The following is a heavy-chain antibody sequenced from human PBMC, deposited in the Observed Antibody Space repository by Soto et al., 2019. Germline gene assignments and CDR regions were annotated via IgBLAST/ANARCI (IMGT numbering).Heavy chain of an antibody. J-gene: IGHJ6*02. D-gene: IGHD5-18*01. V-gene: IGHV3-53*01. CDR2: VYSGGST. CDR3: ARTVRSYGYDYGMDV. CDR1: EFTVSSNY. Sequence: PGGSLRPSCAASEFTVSSNYMSWVRQAPGKGLEWVSIVYSGGSTYYADSVEGRFTISRDNSKNTLYLQMNSLRAEDTAVYYCARTVRSYGYDYGMDVWGQGTTVTVSS.